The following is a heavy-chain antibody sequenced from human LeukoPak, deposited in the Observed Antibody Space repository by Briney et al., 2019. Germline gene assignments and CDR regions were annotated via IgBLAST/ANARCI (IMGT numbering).Heavy chain of an antibody. Sequence: PSETLSLTCAVYGGSLSGYYWSWIRQPPGKGLEWIGETNHSGSTNYNPSLKSRVTISVDTSKNQFSLKLSSVTAADTAVYYCARTVGYDTFDYWGQGTLVTVSS. CDR2: TNHSGST. CDR1: GGSLSGYY. CDR3: ARTVGYDTFDY. J-gene: IGHJ4*02. V-gene: IGHV4-34*01. D-gene: IGHD5-12*01.